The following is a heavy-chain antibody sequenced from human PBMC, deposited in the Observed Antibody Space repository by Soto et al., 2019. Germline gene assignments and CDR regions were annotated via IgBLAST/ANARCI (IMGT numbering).Heavy chain of an antibody. CDR3: ARDQAATSQVNWFDP. CDR2: INAGNGNT. Sequence: ASVKVSCKASGYTFTSYAMHWVRQAPGQRLEWMGWINAGNGNTKYSQKFQGRVTITRDTSASTAYMELSSLRSEDTAVYYCARDQAATSQVNWFDPWGQGTLVTVSS. V-gene: IGHV1-3*01. CDR1: GYTFTSYA. D-gene: IGHD6-25*01. J-gene: IGHJ5*02.